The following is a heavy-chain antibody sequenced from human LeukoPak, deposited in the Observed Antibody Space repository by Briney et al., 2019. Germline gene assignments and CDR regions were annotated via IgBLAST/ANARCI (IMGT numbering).Heavy chain of an antibody. V-gene: IGHV3-23*01. Sequence: PGASLRLSCAASGFTFSNYAMSWVRQAPGKGLEWVSAVSGRDTSTYYTDSVKGRFTISRDNSKNTLYLQMNSLSAEDTAIYYCAKWGDYDVLTGYYDSAYWGQGTLVTVSS. CDR2: VSGRDTST. CDR3: AKWGDYDVLTGYYDSAY. D-gene: IGHD3-9*01. CDR1: GFTFSNYA. J-gene: IGHJ4*02.